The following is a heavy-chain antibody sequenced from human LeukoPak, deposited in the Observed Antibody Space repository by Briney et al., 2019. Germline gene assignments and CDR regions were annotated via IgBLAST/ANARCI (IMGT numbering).Heavy chain of an antibody. CDR3: ARSPYGDYDGYADY. CDR1: GFTFNTYW. CDR2: ISYDGSNK. Sequence: GGSLRLSCTASGFTFNTYWMGWVRQAPGKGLEWVAVISYDGSNKYYADSVKGRFTISRDNSKNTLYLQMNSLRAEDTAVYYCARSPYGDYDGYADYWGQGTLVTVSS. J-gene: IGHJ4*02. D-gene: IGHD4-17*01. V-gene: IGHV3-30-3*01.